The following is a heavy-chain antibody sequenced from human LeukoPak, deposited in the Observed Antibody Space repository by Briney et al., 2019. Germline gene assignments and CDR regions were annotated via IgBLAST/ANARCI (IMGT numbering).Heavy chain of an antibody. CDR1: GGTFSSYA. V-gene: IGHV1-69*04. CDR2: IIPILGIA. J-gene: IGHJ4*02. Sequence: SVKVSCKASGGTFSSYAISWVRQAPGQGLEWMGRIIPILGIANYAQKFQGRVTITADKSTSTAYMELSSLRSEDTAVYYCARDRRDSSGYYYVGYWGQGTLVTVS. CDR3: ARDRRDSSGYYYVGY. D-gene: IGHD3-22*01.